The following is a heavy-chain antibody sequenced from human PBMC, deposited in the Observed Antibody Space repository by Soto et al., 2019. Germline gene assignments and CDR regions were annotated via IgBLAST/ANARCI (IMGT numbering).Heavy chain of an antibody. J-gene: IGHJ5*02. V-gene: IGHV1-46*01. Sequence: ASVKVSCKASGYTFTSYYMHWVRQAPGQGLEWMGIINPSGGSTSYAQKFQGRVTMTRDTSTSTVYMELSSLRSEDTAVYYCARGRFNHLPQVWFDPWGQGTLVTVSS. CDR1: GYTFTSYY. CDR2: INPSGGST. CDR3: ARGRFNHLPQVWFDP. D-gene: IGHD3-10*01.